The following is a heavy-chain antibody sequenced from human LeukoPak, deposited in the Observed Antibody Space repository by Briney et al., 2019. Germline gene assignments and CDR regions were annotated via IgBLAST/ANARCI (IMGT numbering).Heavy chain of an antibody. D-gene: IGHD3-9*01. Sequence: GGSLRLSCTASGFTFRDLYMDWIRLAPGKGLQWVPSISSGGTTTYYADSVKGRFTISRDNAKNSLYLQMNTLRAEDTAVYYCARRRAGYYVDYWGQGTLVTVSA. V-gene: IGHV3-11*01. J-gene: IGHJ4*02. CDR1: GFTFRDLY. CDR3: ARRRAGYYVDY. CDR2: ISSGGTTT.